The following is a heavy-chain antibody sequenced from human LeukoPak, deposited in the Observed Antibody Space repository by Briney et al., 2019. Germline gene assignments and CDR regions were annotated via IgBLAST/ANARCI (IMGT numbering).Heavy chain of an antibody. CDR1: RFNFNSFV. V-gene: IGHV3-21*06. CDR3: VRGKKPGWDMSYFDY. J-gene: IGHJ4*02. Sequence: GGSLRLSCAASRFNFNSFVMGWVRQPPGKGLEWVSSISTSSGYIFYADSLKGRVTISRDDAKNSLYLQMNSLRAEDTAVYYCVRGKKPGWDMSYFDYWGQGILVTVSS. CDR2: ISTSSGYI. D-gene: IGHD1-14*01.